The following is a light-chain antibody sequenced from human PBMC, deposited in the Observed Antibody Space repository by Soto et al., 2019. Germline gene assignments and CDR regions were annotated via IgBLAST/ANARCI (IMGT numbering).Light chain of an antibody. Sequence: EIVLTQSPATLSLSPGERATLSCRASQSVSGYLAWYQQKPGQAPRLLMYDASNRATGIPARFSGSGSGTDFTLTISSREPEDFAGYYCQQRSNWPSTFGGGTKVEIK. CDR3: QQRSNWPST. J-gene: IGKJ4*01. CDR2: DAS. V-gene: IGKV3-11*01. CDR1: QSVSGY.